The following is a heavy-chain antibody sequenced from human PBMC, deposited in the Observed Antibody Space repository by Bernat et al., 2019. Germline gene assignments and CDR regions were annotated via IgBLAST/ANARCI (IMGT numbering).Heavy chain of an antibody. CDR1: GYTFTGYY. J-gene: IGHJ4*02. CDR3: ARCLGYSSDGYYFDY. D-gene: IGHD6-19*01. V-gene: IGHV1-2*04. CDR2: INPNSGGT. Sequence: QVQLVQSGAEVKKPGASVKVSCKASGYTFTGYYMHWVRQAPGQGLEWMGWINPNSGGTNYAQKFQGWVTMTRDTSISTAYMELSRLRSDDTAVYYCARCLGYSSDGYYFDYWGQGTLVTVSS.